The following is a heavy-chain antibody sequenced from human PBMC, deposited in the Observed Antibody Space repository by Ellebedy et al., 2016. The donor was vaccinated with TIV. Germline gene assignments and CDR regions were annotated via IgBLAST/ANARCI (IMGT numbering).Heavy chain of an antibody. CDR3: VRLGHRRLNWFDP. J-gene: IGHJ5*02. Sequence: MPSETLSLTCTVTGDSLSNSEFHWGWVRQSTGKGLEFLGAVYHTGGTYDDPSLKSRVSISVDTSKNQFSLRWHSVTVADTAVYYCVRLGHRRLNWFDPWGPGTLVTVSS. CDR2: VYHTGGT. CDR1: GDSLSNSEFH. V-gene: IGHV4-39*01.